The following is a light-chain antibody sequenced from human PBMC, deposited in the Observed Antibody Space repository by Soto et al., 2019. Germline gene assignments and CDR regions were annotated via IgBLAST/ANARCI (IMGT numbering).Light chain of an antibody. CDR3: LLSHSGVRLDV. CDR2: DTS. V-gene: IGLV7-46*01. J-gene: IGLJ1*01. CDR1: TGAVTSGHY. Sequence: QAVVTQEPSLTVSPGGTVTLTCGSSTGAVTSGHYPYWFQQRPGQAPRTLIYDTSNKHSWTPARFSGSLLGGKAALTLSGAQPEDEAEYYCLLSHSGVRLDVFGTGTKVTVL.